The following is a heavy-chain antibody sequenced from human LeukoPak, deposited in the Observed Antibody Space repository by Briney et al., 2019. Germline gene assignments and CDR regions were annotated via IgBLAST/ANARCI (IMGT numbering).Heavy chain of an antibody. CDR1: GGSIFSSNSY. J-gene: IGHJ3*02. Sequence: SETLSLTCTVSGGSIFSSNSYWGWIRQPPGKGLEWIGSMYSSGSTYYNPSLKSRVTISVDTSKNQFSLKLSSVTAADTAVYYCARGPPDCSSTSCYAFDAFDIWGQGTMVTVSS. CDR2: MYSSGST. D-gene: IGHD2-2*01. V-gene: IGHV4-39*07. CDR3: ARGPPDCSSTSCYAFDAFDI.